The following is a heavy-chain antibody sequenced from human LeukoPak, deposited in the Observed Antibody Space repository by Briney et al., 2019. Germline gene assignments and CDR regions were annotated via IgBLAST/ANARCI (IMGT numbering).Heavy chain of an antibody. CDR2: INSASTHI. CDR3: ARDLLWKGLSPIGKVWS. Sequence: GGSLRLSCSASGFTFNAFSMNWVRQTPGKGLEWVASINSASTHIFYAESVKGRFTISRDNANNSVFLQMSGLTDEDTGLYYCARDLLWKGLSPIGKVWSWGLGTMVTVSS. CDR1: GFTFNAFS. D-gene: IGHD3-3*01. V-gene: IGHV3-21*01. J-gene: IGHJ3*01.